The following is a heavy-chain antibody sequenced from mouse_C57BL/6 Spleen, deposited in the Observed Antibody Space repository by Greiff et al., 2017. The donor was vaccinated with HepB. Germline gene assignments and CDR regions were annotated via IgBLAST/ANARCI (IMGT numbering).Heavy chain of an antibody. CDR3: ARTEKTAQATGFAY. V-gene: IGHV1-50*01. D-gene: IGHD3-2*02. Sequence: VQLQQPGAELVKPGASVKLSCKASGYTFTSYWMQWVKQRPGQGLEWIGEIDPSDSYTNYNQKFKGKATLTVDTSSSTAYMQLSSLTSEDSAVYYCARTEKTAQATGFAYWGQGTLVTVSA. CDR2: IDPSDSYT. CDR1: GYTFTSYW. J-gene: IGHJ3*01.